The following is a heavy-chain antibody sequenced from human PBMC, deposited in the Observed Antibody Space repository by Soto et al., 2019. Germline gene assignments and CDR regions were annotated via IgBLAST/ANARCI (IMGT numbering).Heavy chain of an antibody. D-gene: IGHD6-13*01. Sequence: QLQLQESGPGLVKPSETLSLTCTVSGGSISSSSYYWGWIRQPPGKGLEWIGSIYYSGSTYYNPSLKSRVTISVDTSKNQFSLKLSSVTAADTAVYYCARHIGIAAAGTNWFDPWGQGTLVTVSS. CDR2: IYYSGST. V-gene: IGHV4-39*01. J-gene: IGHJ5*02. CDR3: ARHIGIAAAGTNWFDP. CDR1: GGSISSSSYY.